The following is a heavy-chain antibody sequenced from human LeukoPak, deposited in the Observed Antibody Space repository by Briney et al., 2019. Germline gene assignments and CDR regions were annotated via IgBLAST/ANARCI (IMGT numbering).Heavy chain of an antibody. V-gene: IGHV3-66*01. CDR2: IYSAGHT. Sequence: PGGSLRLSCAASGFTFSSYAMSWVRQAPGKGLEWVSIIYSAGHTYYADSVKGRFIISRDNSKNTLSLQMNSLRDEDTGIYYCARDYPFDAFDIWGQGTVVTVSS. CDR1: GFTFSSYA. CDR3: ARDYPFDAFDI. J-gene: IGHJ3*02.